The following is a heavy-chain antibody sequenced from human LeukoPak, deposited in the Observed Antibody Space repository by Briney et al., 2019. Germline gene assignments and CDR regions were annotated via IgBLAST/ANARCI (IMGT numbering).Heavy chain of an antibody. CDR2: ISGSGGST. J-gene: IGHJ4*02. D-gene: IGHD2-15*01. CDR1: GFIFSSYG. CDR3: ARASWGSAVVLAATASDF. Sequence: PGGTLGLSCAASGFIFSSYGMSWVRQAPGKGLEWVSAISGSGGSTYYADSVKGRFTISRDNAKNSLYLQMNSLRAEDTAVYYCARASWGSAVVLAATASDFWGQGTLVTVSS. V-gene: IGHV3-23*01.